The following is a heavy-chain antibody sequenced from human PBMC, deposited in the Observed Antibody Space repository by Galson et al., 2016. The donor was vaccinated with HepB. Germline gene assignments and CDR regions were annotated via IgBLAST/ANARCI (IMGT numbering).Heavy chain of an antibody. CDR1: GFTFSSYA. CDR2: ISGSGGDGT. CDR3: AKDQAQNMAVALRWFDP. D-gene: IGHD6-19*01. V-gene: IGHV3-23*01. Sequence: SLRLSCAASGFTFSSYAMSWVRQAPGKGLEWVSAISGSGGDGTYYADSVKGRFTISRDNSKNMLYLQMNSLRAEDTAVYYCAKDQAQNMAVALRWFDPWGQGTLVTVSS. J-gene: IGHJ5*02.